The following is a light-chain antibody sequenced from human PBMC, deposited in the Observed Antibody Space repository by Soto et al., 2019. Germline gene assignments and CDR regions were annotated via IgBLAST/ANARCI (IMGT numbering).Light chain of an antibody. Sequence: EIVLTQSPDTLSLSPGERATLSCRASQSVSDSNLAWYQQRPGQPPRLLIYATFIRATGVPDRFSGSGSGTDFTLTISRLEPEDFAVFFCQHYGTSLFTLGPGTRVDIK. CDR2: ATF. CDR1: QSVSDSN. CDR3: QHYGTSLFT. V-gene: IGKV3-20*01. J-gene: IGKJ3*01.